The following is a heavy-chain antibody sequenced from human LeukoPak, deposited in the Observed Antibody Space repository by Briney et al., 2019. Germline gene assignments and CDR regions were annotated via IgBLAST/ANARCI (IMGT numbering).Heavy chain of an antibody. CDR2: IYSGGST. CDR1: GFTVSSNY. V-gene: IGHV3-66*01. D-gene: IGHD2-21*02. Sequence: GGSLRLSCAASGFTVSSNYMSWVRQAPGKGLEWVSVIYSGGSTYYADSVKGRFTISRDNSKNTLYLQMNSLRAEDTAVYYCARACWGGGDCYHGDYWGQGTLVTVSS. J-gene: IGHJ4*02. CDR3: ARACWGGGDCYHGDY.